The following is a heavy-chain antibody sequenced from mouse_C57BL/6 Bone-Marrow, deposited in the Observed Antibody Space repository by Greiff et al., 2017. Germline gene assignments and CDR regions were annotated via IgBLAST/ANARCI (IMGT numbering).Heavy chain of an antibody. D-gene: IGHD2-3*01. CDR2: INPNNGGT. Sequence: EVQLQQSGPELVKPGASVKMSCKASGYTFTDYNMHWVKQSHGKSLEWIGYINPNNGGTSYNQKFKGKATLTVNKSSSTAYMELRSLTSEDSAVYYCALRWLLPLYYFDYGGQGTTRTVSS. CDR3: ALRWLLPLYYFDY. CDR1: GYTFTDYN. V-gene: IGHV1-22*01. J-gene: IGHJ2*01.